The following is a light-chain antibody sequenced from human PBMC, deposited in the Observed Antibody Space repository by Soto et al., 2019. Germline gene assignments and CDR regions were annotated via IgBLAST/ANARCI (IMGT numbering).Light chain of an antibody. Sequence: PGEIATISCRASQSVDDSQLAWYQLRPGQAPRLLIYGASTRATGIPDRFSGSGSGTDFSLTIRGLKPEDFAVYYCQQYRISPNTFGQGTRLEIK. CDR2: GAS. CDR1: QSVDDSQ. CDR3: QQYRISPNT. V-gene: IGKV3-20*01. J-gene: IGKJ5*01.